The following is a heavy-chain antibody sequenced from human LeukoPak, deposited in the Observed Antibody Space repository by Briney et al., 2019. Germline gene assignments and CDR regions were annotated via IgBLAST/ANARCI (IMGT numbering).Heavy chain of an antibody. CDR1: GFTFNNYW. Sequence: PGGSLRLSCAASGFTFNNYWMSWVRQAPGKGLEWVANIKQDGSEKYYVDSVKGRFTISRDNVKNSLYLQMNSLRGDDAAMYYCARDSRALPSWGQGTLVTVSS. V-gene: IGHV3-7*01. CDR3: ARDSRALPS. J-gene: IGHJ4*02. CDR2: IKQDGSEK.